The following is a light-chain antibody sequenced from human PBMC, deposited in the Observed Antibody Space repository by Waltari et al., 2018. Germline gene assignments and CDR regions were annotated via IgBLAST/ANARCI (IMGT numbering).Light chain of an antibody. CDR3: LQYSDYPVT. CDR1: QNIINY. Sequence: DIQMTQSPSSLSTSVGDRVTITCRASQNIINYLNWYQQKPGKAPNLLIYAASSLQSGVPSRFSGSGSGTEFTLTISSLQPDDFATYYCLQYSDYPVTFGGGTKVEIK. V-gene: IGKV1-17*01. CDR2: AAS. J-gene: IGKJ4*01.